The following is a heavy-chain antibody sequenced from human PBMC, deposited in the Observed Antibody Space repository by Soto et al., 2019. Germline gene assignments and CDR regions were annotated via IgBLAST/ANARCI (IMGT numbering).Heavy chain of an antibody. CDR3: ATRGLVGGATFLAIDY. J-gene: IGHJ4*02. D-gene: IGHD1-26*01. Sequence: GASVKVSCKVPGYTLTELSMHWVRQAPGKGLEWMGGFDPEDGETIYAQKFQGRVTMTEDTSTDTAYMELSSLRSEDTAVYYCATRGLVGGATFLAIDYWGQGTLVTVSS. V-gene: IGHV1-24*01. CDR1: GYTLTELS. CDR2: FDPEDGET.